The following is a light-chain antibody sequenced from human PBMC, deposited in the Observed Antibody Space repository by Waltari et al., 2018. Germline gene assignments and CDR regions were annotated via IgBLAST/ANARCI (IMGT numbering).Light chain of an antibody. Sequence: SYVLTQPPSVSVAPGETARITCGGNNIESKSVHWYRQRPGQAPVVVISYDNDRAAGIPERCSGSKSGKTATLTISRVEAGDEADYYCQVWDANTDPGVFGTGTEVTVL. CDR1: NIESKS. CDR3: QVWDANTDPGV. CDR2: YDN. V-gene: IGLV3-21*01. J-gene: IGLJ1*01.